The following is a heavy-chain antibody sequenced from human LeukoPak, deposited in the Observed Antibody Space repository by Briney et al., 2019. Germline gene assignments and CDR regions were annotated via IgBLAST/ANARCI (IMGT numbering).Heavy chain of an antibody. V-gene: IGHV4-39*07. Sequence: SETLSLTCTVSGGSISSSSYYWGWIRQPPGKGLEWIGSIYYSGSTYYNPSLKSRVTISVDTSKNQFSLKLSSVTAADTAVYYCASGYCSSTSCYFNWFNPWGQGTLVTVSS. D-gene: IGHD2-2*01. J-gene: IGHJ5*02. CDR2: IYYSGST. CDR1: GGSISSSSYY. CDR3: ASGYCSSTSCYFNWFNP.